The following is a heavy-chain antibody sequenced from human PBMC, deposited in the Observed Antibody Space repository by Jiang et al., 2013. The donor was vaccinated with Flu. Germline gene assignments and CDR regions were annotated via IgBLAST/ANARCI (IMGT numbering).Heavy chain of an antibody. D-gene: IGHD4-23*01. CDR2: IYWDDEK. Sequence: VGVGWIRQPPERPGVACLIYWDDEKRYSPSLKSRLSITKDTSKNQVVLIMTNMDPVDAATYYCAHISGGGNSPLIDYWGQGTLVTVSS. CDR1: VG. J-gene: IGHJ4*02. CDR3: AHISGGGNSPLIDY. V-gene: IGHV2-5*02.